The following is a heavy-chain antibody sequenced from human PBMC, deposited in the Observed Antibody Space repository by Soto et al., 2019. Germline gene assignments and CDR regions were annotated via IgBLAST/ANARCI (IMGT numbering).Heavy chain of an antibody. V-gene: IGHV1-69*13. CDR2: IIPIFGTA. CDR1: GGTFSSYA. D-gene: IGHD3-3*01. J-gene: IGHJ6*02. Sequence: ASVKVSCKASGGTFSSYAISWVRQAPGQGLEWMGGIIPIFGTANYAQKFQGRVTITADESTSTAYMELSSLRSEDTAVYYCATSLRFLEWLVRYYYYGMDVWGQRTTVTGSS. CDR3: ATSLRFLEWLVRYYYYGMDV.